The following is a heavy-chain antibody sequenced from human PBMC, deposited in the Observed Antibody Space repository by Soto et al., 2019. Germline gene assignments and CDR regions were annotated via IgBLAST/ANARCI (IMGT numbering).Heavy chain of an antibody. D-gene: IGHD1-26*01. J-gene: IGHJ6*02. CDR2: ISYDGSNK. CDR3: AKSVWELRSLMDV. CDR1: GFTFSSYG. Sequence: GGSLRLSCAASGFTFSSYGMHWVRQAPGKGLEWVAVISYDGSNKYYADSVKGRFTISRDNSKNTLYLQMNSLRAEDTAVYYCAKSVWELRSLMDVWGQGTTVTVSS. V-gene: IGHV3-30*18.